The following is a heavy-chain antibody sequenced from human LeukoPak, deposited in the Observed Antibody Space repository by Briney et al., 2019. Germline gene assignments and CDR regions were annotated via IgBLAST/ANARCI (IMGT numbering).Heavy chain of an antibody. Sequence: SETLSLTCTVSGGSISSGDYYWSWIRQPPGKGLGWIGYIYYSGSTYYNPSLKSRVTISVDTSKNQFSLKLSSVTAADTAVYYCARVLRIAVAGTPPRFNWFDPWGQGTLVTVSS. J-gene: IGHJ5*02. V-gene: IGHV4-30-4*08. CDR2: IYYSGST. CDR1: GGSISSGDYY. CDR3: ARVLRIAVAGTPPRFNWFDP. D-gene: IGHD6-19*01.